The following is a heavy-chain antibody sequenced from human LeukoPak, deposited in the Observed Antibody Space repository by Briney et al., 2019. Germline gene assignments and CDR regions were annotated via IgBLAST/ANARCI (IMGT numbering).Heavy chain of an antibody. D-gene: IGHD2-15*01. V-gene: IGHV4-39*01. Sequence: SETLSLTCTVYSGSISSSSYYWGWIRQPPGKGLEWIGSIYYSGSTYYNPSLKSRVTISVDTSKNQFSLKLSSVTAADTAVYYCARPYILVGQEDVWGKGTTVPVSS. CDR2: IYYSGST. CDR3: ARPYILVGQEDV. CDR1: SGSISSSSYY. J-gene: IGHJ6*04.